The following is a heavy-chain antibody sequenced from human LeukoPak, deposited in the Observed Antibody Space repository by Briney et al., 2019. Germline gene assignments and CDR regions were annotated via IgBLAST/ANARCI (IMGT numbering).Heavy chain of an antibody. D-gene: IGHD3-3*01. CDR2: ISGSGGST. CDR3: AKEVTIFGVVIPRNFDY. CDR1: GFTFSSYA. Sequence: GGSLRLSCAASGFTFSSYAMSWVRQAPGKGLEWVSTISGSGGSTYYADSVKGRFTISRDNSKNTLYLQMSSLRAEDTAVYYCAKEVTIFGVVIPRNFDYWGQGTLVTVSS. J-gene: IGHJ4*02. V-gene: IGHV3-23*01.